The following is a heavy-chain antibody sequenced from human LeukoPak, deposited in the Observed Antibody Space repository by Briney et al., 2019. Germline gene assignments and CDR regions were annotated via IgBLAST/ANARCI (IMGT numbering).Heavy chain of an antibody. V-gene: IGHV4-30-4*07. CDR3: ARVRPGSGSLYDYYYYMDV. CDR1: GGSVSSGRYS. D-gene: IGHD2-15*01. J-gene: IGHJ6*03. Sequence: SETLSLTCAVSGGSVSSGRYSWSWIRQPPGKGLEWIGYIYYSASRYYNPSLKSRVTISVDTSKNQFSLKLSSVTAADTAVYYCARVRPGSGSLYDYYYYMDVWGKGTTVTVSS. CDR2: IYYSASR.